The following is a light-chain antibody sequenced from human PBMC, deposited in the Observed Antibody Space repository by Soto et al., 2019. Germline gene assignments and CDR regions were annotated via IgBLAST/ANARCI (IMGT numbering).Light chain of an antibody. CDR1: SSDVGAYNY. J-gene: IGLJ1*01. V-gene: IGLV2-14*03. Sequence: SVLTQPASVSGSPGQSISISCTGTSSDVGAYNYISWYQQHPGKAPKLIIYDVSNRPSGVSSRFSGSKSGNTASLTISGLQAEDGADYYCSAYTITSPYVFGTGTKVTVL. CDR3: SAYTITSPYV. CDR2: DVS.